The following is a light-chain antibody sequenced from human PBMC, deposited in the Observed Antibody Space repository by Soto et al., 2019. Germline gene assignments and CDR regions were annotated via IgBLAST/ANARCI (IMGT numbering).Light chain of an antibody. J-gene: IGKJ1*01. V-gene: IGKV1-5*03. CDR1: QSISMW. CDR3: QQYNHYQWT. Sequence: DVQMTQSPSTLSASVGDSVTITCRASQSISMWLAWYQQKAGKAPNLLIYKASSLEGGVPSRFSGSGSGTEFTLTISSLQSDDFATYYWQQYNHYQWTFGQGTKVEV. CDR2: KAS.